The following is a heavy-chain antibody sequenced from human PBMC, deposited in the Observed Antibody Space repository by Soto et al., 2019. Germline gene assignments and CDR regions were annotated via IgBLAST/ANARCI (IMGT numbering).Heavy chain of an antibody. CDR1: GYIFSLYS. Sequence: QVHLVQSGAEVKKPGAPVKVSCKTSGYIFSLYSISWVRQAPGQGLEWKGWISGYNGNTNYAQNFQDRVTMTTDTSTSTAYMELRSLRSDDTAVYYCARGMGLAADFDFWGQGTLVTVSS. V-gene: IGHV1-18*01. CDR3: ARGMGLAADFDF. CDR2: ISGYNGNT. J-gene: IGHJ4*02. D-gene: IGHD3-9*01.